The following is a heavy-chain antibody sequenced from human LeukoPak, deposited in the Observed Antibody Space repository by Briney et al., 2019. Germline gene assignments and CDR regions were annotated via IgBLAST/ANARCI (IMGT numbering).Heavy chain of an antibody. CDR3: ASYIGSYGRLDY. CDR1: VGSISSYY. D-gene: IGHD1-26*01. V-gene: IGHV4-59*08. CDR2: IYYGGST. J-gene: IGHJ4*02. Sequence: SETLSLTCTVSVGSISSYYWSWIRQPPGKGLEWIGYIYYGGSTNYNPSLKSRVTISVDTSKNQFSLNLSSVTAADTAVYHCASYIGSYGRLDYWGRGTLVTVSS.